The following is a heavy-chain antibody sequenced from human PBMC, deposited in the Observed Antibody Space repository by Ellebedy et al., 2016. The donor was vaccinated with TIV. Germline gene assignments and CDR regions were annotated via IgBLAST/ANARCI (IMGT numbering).Heavy chain of an antibody. Sequence: AASVKVSCKASGYTFTSYDINWVRQATGQGLEWMGWMNPNSGNTGYAQKFQGRVTMTRNTSISTAYMELSSLRSEDTAVYYCARGGYDFWSGYYSDSNWFDPWGQGTLVTVSS. V-gene: IGHV1-8*01. CDR2: MNPNSGNT. J-gene: IGHJ5*02. CDR3: ARGGYDFWSGYYSDSNWFDP. CDR1: GYTFTSYD. D-gene: IGHD3-3*01.